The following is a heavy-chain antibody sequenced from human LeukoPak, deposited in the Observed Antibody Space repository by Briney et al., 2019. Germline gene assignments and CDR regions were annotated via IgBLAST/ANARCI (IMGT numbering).Heavy chain of an antibody. Sequence: ASVKVSCKTSGGTFNNSAISWVRQAPGQGLEWLGGIMPLFGTAGYAQKFQGRVTITKDESTRTVYMELTSLTSDDTAVYYCARDVHGDYGSGWFDPWGQGTLVSVSS. CDR3: ARDVHGDYGSGWFDP. J-gene: IGHJ5*02. CDR1: GGTFNNSA. CDR2: IMPLFGTA. D-gene: IGHD4-17*01. V-gene: IGHV1-69*05.